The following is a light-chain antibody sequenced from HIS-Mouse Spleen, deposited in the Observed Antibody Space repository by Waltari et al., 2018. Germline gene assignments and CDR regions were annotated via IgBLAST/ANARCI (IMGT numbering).Light chain of an antibody. CDR2: AAS. CDR1: QGISSY. Sequence: DIQLTQSPSFLSASVGDRVPITCRASQGISSYLAWYQQKPGKAPKLLIYAASTLQSGVPSRFSGSGSGTEFTLTISSLQPEDFATYYCQQLNSYPGYTFGQGTKLEIK. J-gene: IGKJ2*01. CDR3: QQLNSYPGYT. V-gene: IGKV1-9*01.